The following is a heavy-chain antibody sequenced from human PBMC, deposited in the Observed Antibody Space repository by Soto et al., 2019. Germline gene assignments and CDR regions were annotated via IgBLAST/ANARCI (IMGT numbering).Heavy chain of an antibody. V-gene: IGHV3-33*01. CDR3: ARTSFNYYYGMDV. D-gene: IGHD2-2*01. Sequence: LRLSCAASGFTFSSYGMHWVRQAPGKGLEWVAVIWYDGSNKYYADSVKGRFTISRDNSKNTLYLQMNSLRAEDTAVYYCARTSFNYYYGMDVWGQGTTVTVSS. CDR1: GFTFSSYG. CDR2: IWYDGSNK. J-gene: IGHJ6*02.